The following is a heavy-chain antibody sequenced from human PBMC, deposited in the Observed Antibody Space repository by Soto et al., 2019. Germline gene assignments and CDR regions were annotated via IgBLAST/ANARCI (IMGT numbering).Heavy chain of an antibody. D-gene: IGHD3-10*01. Sequence: PGGSLRLSCAASGFSFSDYSMNWVRQAPGKGLEWVSYISSSRSTIYYADSVKGRFTISRDNAKNSLYLQMNSLRAEDTAVYYCARGSFGTYPNLLDYWGQGSRVTVSS. CDR3: ARGSFGTYPNLLDY. CDR1: GFSFSDYS. CDR2: ISSSRSTI. J-gene: IGHJ4*02. V-gene: IGHV3-48*01.